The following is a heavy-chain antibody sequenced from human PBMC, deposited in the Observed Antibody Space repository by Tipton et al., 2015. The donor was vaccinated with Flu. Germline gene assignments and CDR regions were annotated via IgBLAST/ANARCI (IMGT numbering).Heavy chain of an antibody. CDR3: AQLSTFYVFFDS. Sequence: TLSLTCTVSGGSISSTSYYWGWVRQPRGKGLEWIGNIYNTGDTFNTPSPRSRITISVDTTKNQFSLKLWFVTAADTADYCCAQLSTFYVFFDSWGQGSQVAVSS. J-gene: IGHJ4*02. D-gene: IGHD3-16*01. CDR2: IYNTGDT. CDR1: GGSISSTSYY. V-gene: IGHV4-39*07.